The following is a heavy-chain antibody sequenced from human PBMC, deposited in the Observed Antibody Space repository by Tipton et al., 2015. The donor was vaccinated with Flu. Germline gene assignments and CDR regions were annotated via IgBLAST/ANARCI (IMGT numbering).Heavy chain of an antibody. CDR1: GFTFDDYA. J-gene: IGHJ6*02. V-gene: IGHV3-9*01. D-gene: IGHD6-13*01. Sequence: SLRLSCAASGFTFDDYAMHWVRQAPGKGLEWVSGISWNSGSIGYADSVKGRFTISRDNAKNSLYLQMNSLRAEDTALYYCAKDIAAAGTGSYYYYYGMDVWGQGTTVTVSS. CDR3: AKDIAAAGTGSYYYYYGMDV. CDR2: ISWNSGSI.